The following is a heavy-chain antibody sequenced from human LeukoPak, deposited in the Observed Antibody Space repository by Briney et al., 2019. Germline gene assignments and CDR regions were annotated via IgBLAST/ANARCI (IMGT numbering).Heavy chain of an antibody. CDR3: AKAEIAVAGNFDY. CDR2: IYHSGST. J-gene: IGHJ4*02. D-gene: IGHD6-19*01. V-gene: IGHV4-4*02. Sequence: SGTLSLTCAVSGVSISSSNWWSWVRQPPGKGLEWIGEIYHSGSTNYNPSLKSRVTISVDKSKNQFSLKLSSVTAADTAVYYCAKAEIAVAGNFDYWGQGTLVTVSS. CDR1: GVSISSSNW.